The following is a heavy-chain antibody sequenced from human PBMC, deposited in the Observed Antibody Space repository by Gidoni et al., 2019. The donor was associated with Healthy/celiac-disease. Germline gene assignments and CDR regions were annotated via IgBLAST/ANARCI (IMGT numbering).Heavy chain of an antibody. CDR2: ISSSSSYI. V-gene: IGHV3-21*01. CDR3: ASAFDWYPY. Sequence: EVQLVESGGGLVKHGGSLRLSCAASGFTFSSYSMNWVRQAPGKGLEWVSSISSSSSYIYYADSVKGRFTISRDNAKNSLYLQMNSLRAEDTAVYYCASAFDWYPYWGQGTLVTVSS. J-gene: IGHJ4*02. CDR1: GFTFSSYS. D-gene: IGHD3-9*01.